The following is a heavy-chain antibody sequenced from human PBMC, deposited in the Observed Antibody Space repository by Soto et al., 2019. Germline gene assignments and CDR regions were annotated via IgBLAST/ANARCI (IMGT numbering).Heavy chain of an antibody. CDR1: GFTFSSYG. J-gene: IGHJ4*02. D-gene: IGHD5-18*01. V-gene: IGHV3-33*01. CDR3: ARISGYSYGFFDY. Sequence: GSLRLSCAASGFTFSSYGMHWVRQAPGKGLEWVAVIWYDGSNKYYADSVKGRFTISRDNSKNTLYLQMNSLRAEDTAVYYCARISGYSYGFFDYWGQGTLVTVSS. CDR2: IWYDGSNK.